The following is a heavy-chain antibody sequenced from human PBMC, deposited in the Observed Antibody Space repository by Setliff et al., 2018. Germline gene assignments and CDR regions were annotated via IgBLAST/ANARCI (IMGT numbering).Heavy chain of an antibody. V-gene: IGHV1-2*02. J-gene: IGHJ4*02. CDR1: GYTFVGYY. CDR3: AREPYDYIWGSYRSPYFDH. D-gene: IGHD3-16*02. Sequence: ATVKVSCKASGYTFVGYYLHWVRQAPGQGLEWMGWINPKTGGTNYAQKFQGRVTMTRDASIDTAFMHLSSLKSDDMAVYYCAREPYDYIWGSYRSPYFDHWGQGALVTVSS. CDR2: INPKTGGT.